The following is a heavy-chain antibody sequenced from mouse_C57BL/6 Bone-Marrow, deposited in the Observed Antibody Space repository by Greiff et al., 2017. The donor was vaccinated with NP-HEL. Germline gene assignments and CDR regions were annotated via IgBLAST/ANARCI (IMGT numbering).Heavy chain of an antibody. Sequence: EVKLVESGGGLVQPGGSLKLSCAASGFTFSDYGMAWVRQAPRKGPEWVAFISNLAYSIYYADTVTGRFTISRENAKNTLYLEMSSLRSEDTAMYYCARPGTRGYYAMDYWGQGTSVTVSS. CDR3: ARPGTRGYYAMDY. CDR2: ISNLAYSI. CDR1: GFTFSDYG. V-gene: IGHV5-15*01. D-gene: IGHD4-1*01. J-gene: IGHJ4*01.